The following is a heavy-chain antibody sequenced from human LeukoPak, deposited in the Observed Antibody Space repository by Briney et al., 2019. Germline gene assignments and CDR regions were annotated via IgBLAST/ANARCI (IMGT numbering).Heavy chain of an antibody. D-gene: IGHD3-3*01. Sequence: GGSLRLSCAASGFTFSSYWMRWVRQAPGKGLEWVANIKQDGSEKYYVDSVKGRFTISRDNAKNSLYLQMNSLRAEDTAVYYCAKGPYYDFWSGLSNWFDPWGQGTLVTVSS. J-gene: IGHJ5*02. CDR2: IKQDGSEK. V-gene: IGHV3-7*03. CDR3: AKGPYYDFWSGLSNWFDP. CDR1: GFTFSSYW.